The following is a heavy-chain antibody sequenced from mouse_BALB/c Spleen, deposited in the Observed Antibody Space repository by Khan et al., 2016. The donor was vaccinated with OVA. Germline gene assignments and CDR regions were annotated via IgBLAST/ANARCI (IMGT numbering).Heavy chain of an antibody. CDR1: GCTFSDYG. J-gene: IGHJ3*01. V-gene: IGHV5-15*02. CDR2: ISSLAYSI. Sequence: VELVESGGGLVQPGGSRKPSCAASGCTFSDYGMAWVRQAPGKGPEWVAFISSLAYSIHYADIVTGRFTISRENAKNTVYLEMSSVRSEDTARYYCARGGFAYWGQGTLVTVSA. CDR3: ARGGFAY.